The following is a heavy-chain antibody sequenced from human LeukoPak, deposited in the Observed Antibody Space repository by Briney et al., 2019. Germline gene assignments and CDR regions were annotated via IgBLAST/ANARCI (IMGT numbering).Heavy chain of an antibody. CDR1: GFTFRSYA. CDR2: ISSNGGST. D-gene: IGHD2-2*02. V-gene: IGHV3-64*01. Sequence: GRSLRLSCAASGFTFRSYAMHWVRQAPGKGLEYVSAISSNGGSTYYANSVKDRFTISRDNSKNTLYLQMGSLRAEEMVVYYCARWAGSTSCYTGWGQGTLVTVYS. J-gene: IGHJ4*02. CDR3: ARWAGSTSCYTG.